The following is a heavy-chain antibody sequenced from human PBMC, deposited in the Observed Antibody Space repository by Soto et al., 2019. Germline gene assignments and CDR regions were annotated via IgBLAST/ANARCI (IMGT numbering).Heavy chain of an antibody. J-gene: IGHJ4*02. CDR3: TRGYGDYVRDY. Sequence: EVQLVESGGGLVQPGESLKLSCAVSGFTFSGSAMHWVRQASGKGLEWVGRIRSKANNYATAYAASVKGRFTISRDDSKNTAYLQMNSLTGEDTAVYYCTRGYGDYVRDYWGQGTVVTVSS. V-gene: IGHV3-73*01. D-gene: IGHD4-17*01. CDR2: IRSKANNYAT. CDR1: GFTFSGSA.